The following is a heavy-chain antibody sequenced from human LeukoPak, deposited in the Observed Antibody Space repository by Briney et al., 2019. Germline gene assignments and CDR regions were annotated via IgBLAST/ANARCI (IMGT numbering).Heavy chain of an antibody. V-gene: IGHV3-23*01. Sequence: GGSLRLSCAASGFTFSSYAMSWVRQAPGKGLVWVSAISGSGGSTYYADSVKGRFTISRDNSKNTLYLQMNSLRAEDTAVYYCAKDRGAAAGPTYYYYGMDVWGQGTTVTVSS. CDR2: ISGSGGST. CDR3: AKDRGAAAGPTYYYYGMDV. CDR1: GFTFSSYA. J-gene: IGHJ6*02. D-gene: IGHD6-13*01.